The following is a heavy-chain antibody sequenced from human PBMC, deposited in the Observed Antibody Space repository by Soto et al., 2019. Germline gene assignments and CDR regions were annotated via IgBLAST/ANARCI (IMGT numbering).Heavy chain of an antibody. D-gene: IGHD1-7*01. CDR3: ARDQKRYWNYAYYYYYGMDV. CDR1: GFTFSSYA. V-gene: IGHV3-30-3*01. CDR2: ISYDGSNK. Sequence: GGSLRLSCAASGFTFSSYAMHWVRQAPGKGLEWVAVISYDGSNKYYADSVKGRFTISRDNSKNTLYLQMNSLRAEDTAVYYCARDQKRYWNYAYYYYYGMDVWGQWTTVTVSS. J-gene: IGHJ6*02.